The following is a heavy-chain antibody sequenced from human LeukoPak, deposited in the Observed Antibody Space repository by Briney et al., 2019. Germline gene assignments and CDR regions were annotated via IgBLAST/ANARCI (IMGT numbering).Heavy chain of an antibody. D-gene: IGHD6-19*01. V-gene: IGHV4-59*08. J-gene: IGHJ6*02. CDR2: ISYSGNT. CDR1: GGSISSYY. CDR3: ARHGGYSGPLGV. Sequence: PSETLSLTCTVSGGSISSYYWSWIRQPPGRRLEWIGYISYSGNTNYNPSLQSRVTISVDTSKDQFSLKLNSVTAADTAVYYCARHGGYSGPLGVWGQGTTVTVSS.